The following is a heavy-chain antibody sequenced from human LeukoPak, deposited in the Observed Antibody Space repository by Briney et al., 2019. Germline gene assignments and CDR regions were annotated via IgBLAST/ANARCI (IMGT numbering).Heavy chain of an antibody. D-gene: IGHD2-15*01. V-gene: IGHV1-8*01. J-gene: IGHJ4*02. Sequence: ASVKVSCKASGYTFTSYDINWVRQATGQGLEWMGWMNPNSGNTGYAQKFQGRVTMTRNTSISTAYMGLSSLRSEDTAVYYCVVVAATDGVGYWGQGTLVTVSS. CDR2: MNPNSGNT. CDR3: VVVAATDGVGY. CDR1: GYTFTSYD.